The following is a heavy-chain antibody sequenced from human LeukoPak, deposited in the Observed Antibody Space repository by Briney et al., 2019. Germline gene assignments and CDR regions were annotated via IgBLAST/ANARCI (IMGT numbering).Heavy chain of an antibody. V-gene: IGHV3-7*02. Sequence: GGSLRLSCAASGFTFSSYWMSWVRQAPGEGLEWVANIKQDGSEKYYVDSVKGRFTISRDNAKNSLYLQMNSLRAEDAAVYYCATIGDRRSGELYRIDYWGQGTLVTVSS. CDR3: ATIGDRRSGELYRIDY. J-gene: IGHJ4*02. CDR1: GFTFSSYW. D-gene: IGHD1-26*01. CDR2: IKQDGSEK.